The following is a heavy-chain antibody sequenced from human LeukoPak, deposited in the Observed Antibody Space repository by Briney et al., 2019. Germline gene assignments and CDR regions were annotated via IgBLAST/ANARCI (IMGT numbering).Heavy chain of an antibody. CDR1: GGTFSSYA. CDR2: FDPEDGET. V-gene: IGHV1-24*01. Sequence: ASVKVSCKASGGTFSSYAISWVRQAPGKGLEWMGGFDPEDGETIYAQKFQGRVTMTEDTSTDTAYMELSSLRSEDTAVYYCATMEVFNRRFTVKLDYWGQGTLVTVSS. D-gene: IGHD4-11*01. J-gene: IGHJ4*02. CDR3: ATMEVFNRRFTVKLDY.